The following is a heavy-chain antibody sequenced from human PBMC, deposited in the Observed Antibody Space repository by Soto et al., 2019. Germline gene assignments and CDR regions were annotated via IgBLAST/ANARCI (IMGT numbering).Heavy chain of an antibody. CDR1: GGSFSGYY. Sequence: PSETLSLTCAVYGGSFSGYYWSWIRQPPGKGLEWIGEINHSGSTNYNPSLKSRVTISVDTSKNQFSLKLSSVTAADTAVYYCASREEGQFDPWGQGTLVTVSS. V-gene: IGHV4-34*01. CDR2: INHSGST. CDR3: ASREEGQFDP. J-gene: IGHJ5*02.